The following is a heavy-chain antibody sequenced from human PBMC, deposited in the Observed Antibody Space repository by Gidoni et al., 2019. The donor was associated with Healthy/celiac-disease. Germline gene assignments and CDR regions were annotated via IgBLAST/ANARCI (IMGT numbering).Heavy chain of an antibody. V-gene: IGHV1-46*01. CDR2: INPSGGST. Sequence: QVQLVQSGAEAKKPGASVKVSCKASGYTFTSYYMHWVRQAPGQGLEWMGIINPSGGSTNYAQKFQGRVTITRDTSTSTVYMELSSLRSEDTAVYYCARDDCSGGSCYSYYFDYWGQGTLVTVSS. J-gene: IGHJ4*02. D-gene: IGHD2-15*01. CDR1: GYTFTSYY. CDR3: ARDDCSGGSCYSYYFDY.